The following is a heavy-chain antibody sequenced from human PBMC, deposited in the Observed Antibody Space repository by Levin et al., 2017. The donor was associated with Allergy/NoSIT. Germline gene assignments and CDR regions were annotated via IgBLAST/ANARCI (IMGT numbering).Heavy chain of an antibody. D-gene: IGHD6-13*01. CDR3: AKPLGIGEAGWLESGLDV. V-gene: IGHV3-30*18. CDR2: IAYDGSNK. CDR1: GFTFSSYG. Sequence: LSLTCAASGFTFSSYGMHWVRQAPGKGLEWVAVIAYDGSNKYYADSVKGRFTISRDNSENTLYLQMNSLRVEDTAVYYCAKPLGIGEAGWLESGLDVWGKGTTVTVFS. J-gene: IGHJ6*04.